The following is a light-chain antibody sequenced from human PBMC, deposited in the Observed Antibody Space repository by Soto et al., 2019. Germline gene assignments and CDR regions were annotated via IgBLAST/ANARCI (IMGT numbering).Light chain of an antibody. J-gene: IGLJ1*01. V-gene: IGLV2-14*01. CDR3: SSYTGRSTYV. CDR1: SSDVGGYNY. Sequence: QSALTQPASVSGSPGQSITISCAGTSSDVGGYNYVSWYQQHPGTAPKLMIYEVSNRPSGVSNRFSGSKSGNTASLTISGLQAGDEADYYCSSYTGRSTYVFGTGTKLTVL. CDR2: EVS.